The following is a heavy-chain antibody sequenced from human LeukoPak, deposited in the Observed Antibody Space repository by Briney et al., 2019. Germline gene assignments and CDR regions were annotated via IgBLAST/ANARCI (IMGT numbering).Heavy chain of an antibody. V-gene: IGHV3-23*01. CDR2: ISGSGGST. D-gene: IGHD5-12*01. J-gene: IGHJ4*02. Sequence: GGSLILFCAASGFTFSSYAMSWVRQAPGKGLEWVSAISGSGGSTYYADSVKGRFTISRDNSKNTLYLQMNSLRPEDTALYYCVKDIVATIHTISGGNWGRGALVTVSS. CDR1: GFTFSSYA. CDR3: VKDIVATIHTISGGN.